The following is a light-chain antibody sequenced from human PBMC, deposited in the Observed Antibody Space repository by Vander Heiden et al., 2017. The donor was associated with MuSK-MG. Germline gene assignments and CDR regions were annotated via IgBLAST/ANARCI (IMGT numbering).Light chain of an antibody. V-gene: IGLV3-25*03. CDR3: QSADSSGTYVV. CDR1: ALPKQY. J-gene: IGLJ2*01. Sequence: QTARITCSGDALPKQYASWYQQKPGQAPLLVIYKDSERPSGIPERFSGSSSGTTVTLTISGVQAEDEADYYCQSADSSGTYVVFGGGTKLTVL. CDR2: KDS.